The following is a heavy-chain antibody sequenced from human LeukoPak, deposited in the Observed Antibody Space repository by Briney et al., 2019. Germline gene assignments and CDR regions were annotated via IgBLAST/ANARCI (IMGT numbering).Heavy chain of an antibody. CDR2: IKSKTDDGTT. J-gene: IGHJ4*02. D-gene: IGHD3-3*01. CDR3: TTTPFITSVGVVNDY. Sequence: GGCLRPSRAASGFTVSNAWMSWVRHAPGKGLEWVGCIKSKTDDGTTDYAAPVKRSFTILRDDSKNTKYTQMNRLKTQDTAVYDCTTTPFITSVGVVNDYWGLGTLATVSS. CDR1: GFTVSNAW. V-gene: IGHV3-15*01.